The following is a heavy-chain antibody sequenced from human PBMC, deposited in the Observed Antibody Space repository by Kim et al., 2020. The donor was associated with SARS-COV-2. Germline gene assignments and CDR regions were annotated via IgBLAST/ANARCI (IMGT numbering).Heavy chain of an antibody. Sequence: SETLSLTCSVSGRSIGSGGHYWSWIRQHPGKGLEWIGRIYYSGSTYYNPTLRSRVTISVDTSKNKLSPRLKSVTAADTAMYYCARTLYYYHSSDYYFDL. CDR3: ARTLYYYHSSDYYFDL. V-gene: IGHV4-31*03. CDR2: IYYSGST. D-gene: IGHD3-22*01. J-gene: IGHJ2*01. CDR1: GRSIGSGGHY.